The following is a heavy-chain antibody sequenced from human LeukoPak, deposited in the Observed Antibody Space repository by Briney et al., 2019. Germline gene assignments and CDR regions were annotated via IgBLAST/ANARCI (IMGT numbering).Heavy chain of an antibody. CDR2: MNPNSGNT. J-gene: IGHJ3*02. Sequence: ASVKVSCKASGYTFTSYDINWVRQATGQGLEWMGWMNPNSGNTGYAQKFQGRVTMTRNTSISTAYMELSSLRSEDTAVYYCARGQVDTAMADDAFDIWGQGTMVTVSS. CDR3: ARGQVDTAMADDAFDI. D-gene: IGHD5-18*01. V-gene: IGHV1-8*01. CDR1: GYTFTSYD.